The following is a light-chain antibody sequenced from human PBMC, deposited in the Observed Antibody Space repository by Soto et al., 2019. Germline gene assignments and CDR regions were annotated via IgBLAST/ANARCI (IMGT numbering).Light chain of an antibody. Sequence: EIVLTQSPGTLSLSPGERATLSCRASQIVSDNYLAWYQQKPGQAPRLLIYDASTRATGIPARFSGSGSGTEFTLTISSLQSEDFAVYYCQQYNNWPPFTFGPGTKVDI. J-gene: IGKJ3*01. CDR1: QIVSDN. CDR3: QQYNNWPPFT. V-gene: IGKV3-15*01. CDR2: DAS.